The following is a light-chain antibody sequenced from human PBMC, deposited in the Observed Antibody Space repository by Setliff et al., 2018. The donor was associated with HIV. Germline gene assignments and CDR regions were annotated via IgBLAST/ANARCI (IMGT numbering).Light chain of an antibody. J-gene: IGLJ1*01. V-gene: IGLV3-1*01. CDR1: ELGDKY. CDR3: QAWDSSTLSYV. CDR2: EDT. Sequence: SYELTQPPSVSVSPGQTASITCPGDELGDKYACWYQQKPGQAPVLVIYEDTNRPSGIPERFSGSSSGNTATLTISGTQAMDEADYYCQAWDSSTLSYVFGTGTKGTVL.